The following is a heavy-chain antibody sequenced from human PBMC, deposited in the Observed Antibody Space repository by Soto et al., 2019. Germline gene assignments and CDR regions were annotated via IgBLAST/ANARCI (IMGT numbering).Heavy chain of an antibody. D-gene: IGHD3-22*01. CDR3: ARGTYYYDSSGYYYLPFDY. V-gene: IGHV4-34*01. J-gene: IGHJ4*02. CDR2: INHSGST. Sequence: SETLSLTCAVYGGSFSGYYWSWIRQPPGKGLEGIGEINHSGSTNYNPSLKSRVTISVDTSKNQFSLKLSSVTAADTAVYYCARGTYYYDSSGYYYLPFDYWGQGTLVTVSS. CDR1: GGSFSGYY.